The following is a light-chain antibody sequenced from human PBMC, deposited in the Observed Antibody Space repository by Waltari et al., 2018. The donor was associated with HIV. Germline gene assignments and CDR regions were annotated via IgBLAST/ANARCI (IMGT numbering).Light chain of an antibody. CDR3: QQYDNLAIT. Sequence: DIQMTQSPSSLSASVGYRVTITCQASQDISNYLNWYQQKPGKAPKLLIYDASKLETGVPSRFSGSGSGTDFTFTISSLQPEDIATYYCQQYDNLAITFGQGTRLEIK. V-gene: IGKV1-33*01. CDR2: DAS. J-gene: IGKJ5*01. CDR1: QDISNY.